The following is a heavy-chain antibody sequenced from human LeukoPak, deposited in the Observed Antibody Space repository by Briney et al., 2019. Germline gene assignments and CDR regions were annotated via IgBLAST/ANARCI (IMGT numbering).Heavy chain of an antibody. Sequence: LSLTCTVSGGSISSNSYYWGWVRQAPGKGLEWVSHITSSGTTIYYADSVKGRFTISRDNAKNSVYLQMNSLRVEDTAVYYCAREAAPRYWGQGTLVTVSS. D-gene: IGHD6-25*01. V-gene: IGHV3-48*03. CDR3: AREAAPRY. J-gene: IGHJ4*02. CDR1: GGSISSNSYY. CDR2: ITSSGTTI.